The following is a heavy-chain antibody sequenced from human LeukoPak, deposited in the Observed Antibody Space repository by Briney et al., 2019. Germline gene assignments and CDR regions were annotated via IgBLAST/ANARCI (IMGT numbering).Heavy chain of an antibody. Sequence: SETLSLTCNVSGASISGHYWRWIRHPAGKSLEWIGRIHTSGSPIYNPSLSSRVTMSVDTSKGQFSLTMNSLTAADTAIYYCARQRLDGDILGFDWWGQGTLVTVSS. V-gene: IGHV4-4*07. CDR2: IHTSGSP. CDR1: GASISGHY. D-gene: IGHD2-21*01. J-gene: IGHJ4*02. CDR3: ARQRLDGDILGFDW.